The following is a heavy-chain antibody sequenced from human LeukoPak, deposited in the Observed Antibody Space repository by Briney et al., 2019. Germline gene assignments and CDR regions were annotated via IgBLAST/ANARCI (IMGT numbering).Heavy chain of an antibody. CDR1: GYSFNSYD. J-gene: IGHJ4*02. V-gene: IGHV1-8*01. CDR3: ARQVQDYYFDY. Sequence: ASVKVSCKASGYSFNSYDINWLRQATGQGLEWMGWMTSNSGKTGYAQKFQGRVTMTRDTSISTAYMELSRLRSDDTAVYYCARQVQDYYFDYWGQGTLVTVSS. CDR2: MTSNSGKT. D-gene: IGHD2-15*01.